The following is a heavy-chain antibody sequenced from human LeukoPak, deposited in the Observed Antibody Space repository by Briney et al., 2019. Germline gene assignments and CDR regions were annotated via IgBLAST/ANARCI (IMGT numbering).Heavy chain of an antibody. CDR2: IYYTGST. CDR3: ARFYDISGHPSRIDY. D-gene: IGHD3-22*01. J-gene: IGHJ4*02. V-gene: IGHV4-59*11. Sequence: SETLSLTCTVSGVSISSHYWSWIRQPPGKGLEWIGYIYYTGSTSYNPSLKSRVTISVDTSKNQFSLKLSTVTVADTAVYYCARFYDISGHPSRIDYWGQGTLVTVSS. CDR1: GVSISSHY.